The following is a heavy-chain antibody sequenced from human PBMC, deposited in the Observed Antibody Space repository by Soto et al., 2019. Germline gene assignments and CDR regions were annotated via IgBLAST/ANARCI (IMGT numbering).Heavy chain of an antibody. CDR2: IIPIFGTT. CDR3: ARFNRVVPAALHPSYYYYYYGMDV. V-gene: IGHV1-69*06. Sequence: SVKVSCKASGGTFSSYAISWVRQAPGQGLEWMGGIIPIFGTTIYAQKFQGRVTMTEDTSTDTAYMELSSLRSEDTAVYYCARFNRVVPAALHPSYYYYYYGMDVWGQGTTVTVSS. D-gene: IGHD2-2*01. CDR1: GGTFSSYA. J-gene: IGHJ6*02.